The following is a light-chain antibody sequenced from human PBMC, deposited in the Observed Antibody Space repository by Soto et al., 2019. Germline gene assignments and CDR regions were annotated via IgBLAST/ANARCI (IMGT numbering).Light chain of an antibody. CDR2: GAS. CDR1: QSVSSSY. Sequence: EIWLTQYPGTLSLSPGERATLSCRASQSVSSSYLAWYKQKPCHAPRLLIYGASSRATGIPDRFSGSGSGTDFTLTISRLQPEDFAVYYCQQYGSSPTFGGGTKVDIK. V-gene: IGKV3-20*01. J-gene: IGKJ4*01. CDR3: QQYGSSPT.